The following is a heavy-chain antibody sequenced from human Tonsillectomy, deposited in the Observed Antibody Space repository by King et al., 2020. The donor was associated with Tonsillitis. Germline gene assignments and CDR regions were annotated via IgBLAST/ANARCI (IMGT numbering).Heavy chain of an antibody. CDR2: IYSGGST. CDR1: GFTVSSNY. Sequence: VQLVETGGGLIQPGGSLRLSCAASGFTVSSNYMSWVRQAPGKGLEWVSVIYSGGSTYYADSVKGRFTISRDNSKNTLYLQMNSLRAEDTAVYYCASNIAALIPLPDYWGQGTLVTVSS. CDR3: ASNIAALIPLPDY. J-gene: IGHJ4*02. D-gene: IGHD6-6*01. V-gene: IGHV3-53*02.